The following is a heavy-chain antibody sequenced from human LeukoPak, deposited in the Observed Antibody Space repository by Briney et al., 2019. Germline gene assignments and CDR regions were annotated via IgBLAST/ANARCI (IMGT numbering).Heavy chain of an antibody. CDR3: ARAPFGVVTHLFFCDY. CDR2: ISSSSSYI. V-gene: IGHV3-21*01. J-gene: IGHJ4*02. Sequence: GGSLRLSCAASGFTFSSYSMNWVRQAPGKGLEWVSSISSSSSYIYYADSVKGRFTISRDNAKNSLYLQMNSLRAEDTAVYYCARAPFGVVTHLFFCDYWGQGTLVTVSS. D-gene: IGHD3-3*01. CDR1: GFTFSSYS.